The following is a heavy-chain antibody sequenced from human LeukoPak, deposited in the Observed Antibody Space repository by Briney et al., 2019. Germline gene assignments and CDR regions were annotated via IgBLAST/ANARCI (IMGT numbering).Heavy chain of an antibody. CDR1: GGTFSSYT. D-gene: IGHD3-22*01. J-gene: IGHJ4*02. V-gene: IGHV1-69*02. Sequence: GASVKVSCKASGGTFSSYTISWERQAPGQGLEWMGRIIPILGIANYAQKFQGRVTITADKSTSTAYMELSSLRSEDTAVYYCATAGYYYDSSGYCFDYWGQGTLVTVSS. CDR3: ATAGYYYDSSGYCFDY. CDR2: IIPILGIA.